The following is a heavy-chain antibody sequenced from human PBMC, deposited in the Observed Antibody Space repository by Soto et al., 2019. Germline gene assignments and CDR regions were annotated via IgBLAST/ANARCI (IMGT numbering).Heavy chain of an antibody. Sequence: EASVKVSCKASGYTFTSYYMHWVRQAPGQGLEWMGIINPSGGSTSYAQKFQGRVTMTRDTSTSTVYMELSSLRSEDTAVYYCARDLLAGMVATRLIDPWGQGTLVTVSS. V-gene: IGHV1-46*01. J-gene: IGHJ5*02. CDR2: INPSGGST. CDR3: ARDLLAGMVATRLIDP. CDR1: GYTFTSYY. D-gene: IGHD1-26*01.